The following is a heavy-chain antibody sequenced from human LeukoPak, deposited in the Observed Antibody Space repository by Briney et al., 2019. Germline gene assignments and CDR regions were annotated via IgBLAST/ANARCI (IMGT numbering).Heavy chain of an antibody. CDR2: IKSDGSST. Sequence: QTGGSLRLSCAASGFTFSSYWMHWVRQAPGKGLVWVSRIKSDGSSTTYADSVKGRFTISRDNAKNTLYLQMNSLRAEDTAVYYCARDWMGDCWGQGTLVTVSS. CDR3: ARDWMGDC. D-gene: IGHD2-2*03. V-gene: IGHV3-74*03. J-gene: IGHJ4*02. CDR1: GFTFSSYW.